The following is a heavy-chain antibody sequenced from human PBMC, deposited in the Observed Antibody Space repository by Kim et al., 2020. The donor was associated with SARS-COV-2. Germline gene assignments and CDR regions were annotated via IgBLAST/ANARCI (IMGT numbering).Heavy chain of an antibody. CDR1: GGSISSYY. Sequence: SETLSLTCTVSGGSISSYYWSWIRQPPGKGLEWIGYIYYSGSTNYNPSLKSRVTISVDTSKNQFSLKLSSVTAADTAVYYCARERSKNWFDPWGQGTLVTVSS. V-gene: IGHV4-59*13. J-gene: IGHJ5*02. CDR3: ARERSKNWFDP. CDR2: IYYSGST.